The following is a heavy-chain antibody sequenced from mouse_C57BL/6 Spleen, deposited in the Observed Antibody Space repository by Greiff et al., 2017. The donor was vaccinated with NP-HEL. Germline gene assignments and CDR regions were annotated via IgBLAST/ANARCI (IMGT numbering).Heavy chain of an antibody. CDR1: GYTFSSYW. CDR2: IYPGGGYT. CDR3: GRWGNYGYFEV. V-gene: IGHV1-80*01. D-gene: IGHD1-1*02. J-gene: IGHJ1*03. Sequence: QVQLQQSGAELVKPGASVKISCKASGYTFSSYWMTWVKQRPGKGLEWIGQIYPGGGYTNYNDNLKGKATLTADKSSSTDYMQLSSLTSEDSAVYCCGRWGNYGYFEVWGTGTTVTVSS.